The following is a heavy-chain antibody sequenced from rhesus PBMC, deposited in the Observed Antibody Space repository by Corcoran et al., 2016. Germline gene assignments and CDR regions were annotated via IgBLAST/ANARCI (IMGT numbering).Heavy chain of an antibody. CDR3: AKIEPPFDY. CDR1: GFTFSSYW. CDR2: INSGGCST. Sequence: EVQLVESGGGLAKPGGSLRLSCAASGFTFSSYWMNWVRQAPGKGLEWVSAINSGGCSTYTPDSVKGRFTISRDNSKNTLSLQMNSLRAEDTAVYYCAKIEPPFDYWGQGVLVTVSS. V-gene: IGHV3S25*01. J-gene: IGHJ4*01.